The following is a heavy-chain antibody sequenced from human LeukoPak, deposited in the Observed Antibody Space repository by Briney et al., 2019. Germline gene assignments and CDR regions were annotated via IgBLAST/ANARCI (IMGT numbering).Heavy chain of an antibody. CDR2: IYSGGST. D-gene: IGHD2-15*01. Sequence: PGGSLRLSCAASGFTVSSNYMSWVRQAPGKGLEWVSVIYSGGSTYYADSVKGRFTISRDNSKNTLYLQMDSLRAEDMAVYYCAREYCSGGRCQFYFDYWGEGTLVTVSS. CDR3: AREYCSGGRCQFYFDY. J-gene: IGHJ4*02. CDR1: GFTVSSNY. V-gene: IGHV3-66*01.